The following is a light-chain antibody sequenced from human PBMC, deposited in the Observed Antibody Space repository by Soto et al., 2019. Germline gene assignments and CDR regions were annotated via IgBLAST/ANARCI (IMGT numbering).Light chain of an antibody. Sequence: DIQMTQSPSSLSASVGDRVTITCQASQDISNYLNWYQQKPGKAPKLLIYDASNLETGVPSRFSGSGSGTDFTFTIRSLQPEDFATYYCQQYDNLPFTFGPGTKVDIK. V-gene: IGKV1-33*01. CDR1: QDISNY. CDR2: DAS. CDR3: QQYDNLPFT. J-gene: IGKJ3*01.